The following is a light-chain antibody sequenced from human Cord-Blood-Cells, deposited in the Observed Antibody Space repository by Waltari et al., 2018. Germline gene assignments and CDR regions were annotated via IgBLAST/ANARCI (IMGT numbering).Light chain of an antibody. CDR3: MQALQTPLS. Sequence: DIVMTQSPLSLPVTPGEPASISCRSSQSLLHSNGYNYLDWYLQKPGQLPQLLIYLGSIRAYGVPDRFSGSGSGTDVTLKISRVEAADVGVYYCMQALQTPLSFGGGTKVEI. CDR1: QSLLHSNGYNY. J-gene: IGKJ4*01. CDR2: LGS. V-gene: IGKV2-28*01.